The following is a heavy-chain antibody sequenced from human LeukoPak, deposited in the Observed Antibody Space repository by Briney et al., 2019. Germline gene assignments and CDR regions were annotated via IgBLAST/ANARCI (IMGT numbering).Heavy chain of an antibody. J-gene: IGHJ3*02. V-gene: IGHV4-4*02. Sequence: SETLSLTCAVSGDSISSSNWWSWVRQPPGKGLEWIGEIYHSGSTNYNPSLKSRVTISVDKSKNQFSLKLNSVTAADTAVYYCARDTSGYNLLGAFDIWGQGTMVTVSS. CDR3: ARDTSGYNLLGAFDI. CDR2: IYHSGST. D-gene: IGHD5-12*01. CDR1: GDSISSSNW.